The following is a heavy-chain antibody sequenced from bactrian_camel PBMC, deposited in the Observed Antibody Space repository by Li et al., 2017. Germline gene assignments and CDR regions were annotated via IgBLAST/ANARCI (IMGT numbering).Heavy chain of an antibody. J-gene: IGHJ6*01. Sequence: HVQLVESGGGSFQAGETQRLSCTASGFTFEDSSMGWYRQAPGKELEWVSSIYSDSSNTYCADSVKGRFTISRDNDKNTVFLQLNSLQPEDMAMYYCAKAPELETMDSWGQGTQVTVS. CDR2: IYSDSSNT. D-gene: IGHD4*01. V-gene: IGHV3-2*01. CDR3: AKAPELETMDS. CDR1: GFTFEDSS.